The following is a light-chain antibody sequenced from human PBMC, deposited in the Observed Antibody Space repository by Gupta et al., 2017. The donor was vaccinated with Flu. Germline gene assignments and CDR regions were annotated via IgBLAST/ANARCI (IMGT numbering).Light chain of an antibody. CDR1: TLGHKY. Sequence: SFELTQPPSLSVSPGQTASITCSGATLGHKYASWYQQKPGQSPVLVSYQDTKRPSGIPERFSGATSGNTATLTISETPTLDEADYYCQTWDSGVVFGGGTKLAVL. J-gene: IGLJ2*01. V-gene: IGLV3-1*01. CDR2: QDT. CDR3: QTWDSGVV.